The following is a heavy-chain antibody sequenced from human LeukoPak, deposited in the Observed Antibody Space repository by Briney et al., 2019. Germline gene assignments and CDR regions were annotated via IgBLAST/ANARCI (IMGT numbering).Heavy chain of an antibody. D-gene: IGHD1-26*01. V-gene: IGHV3-74*01. CDR3: ARSGRGGAFDI. CDR1: GFTFNTYW. Sequence: GGTLRLSCAASGFTFNTYWMHWVRQGPGKGLVWVSRIYSDGSRTTYADSVRGRFTISGDNAKNTLYLQMNSLRAEDTAMYYCARSGRGGAFDIWGQGTMVTVSS. CDR2: IYSDGSRT. J-gene: IGHJ3*02.